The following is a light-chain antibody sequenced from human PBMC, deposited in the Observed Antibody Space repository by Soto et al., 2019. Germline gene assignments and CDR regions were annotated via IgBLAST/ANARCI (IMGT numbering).Light chain of an antibody. CDR1: QTISNY. J-gene: IGKJ2*01. CDR2: AAS. V-gene: IGKV1-39*01. CDR3: QQSYSFPYT. Sequence: DIQMTQSPSSLSASVGDRVTITCRPSQTISNYLNWYQQKPGKAPKFLIYAASTLQNGVPSGFSGRTSGADFTLTINGLQPEDFATYYCQQSYSFPYTFGQGTNLEI.